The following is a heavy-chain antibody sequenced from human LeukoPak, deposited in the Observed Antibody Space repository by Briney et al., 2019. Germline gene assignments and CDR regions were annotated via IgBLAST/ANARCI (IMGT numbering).Heavy chain of an antibody. D-gene: IGHD3-10*01. CDR1: GGSISSYY. Sequence: SETLSLTCTVSGGSISSYYWSWIRQPPGKGLEWIGYIYYSGSTNYNPSLKSRVTISVDTSKNQFSLKLSSVTAADTAVYYCARGERWFGEFHIDYWGQGTLVTVSS. J-gene: IGHJ4*02. CDR3: ARGERWFGEFHIDY. V-gene: IGHV4-59*01. CDR2: IYYSGST.